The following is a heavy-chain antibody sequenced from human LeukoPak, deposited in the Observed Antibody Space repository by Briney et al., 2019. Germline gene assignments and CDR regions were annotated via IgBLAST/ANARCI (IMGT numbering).Heavy chain of an antibody. CDR2: ISYSGANT. CDR1: GFTFSNYA. Sequence: GGSLRLFCAASGFTFSNYAMNWVRQAPAKGLEWVSGISYSGANTHYADSVKGRFTVSRDNSRNTLHMEMNSLRAEDTAVYYCAKVRDNSGWYHFDNWGQGTLVTVSS. V-gene: IGHV3-23*01. D-gene: IGHD6-19*01. J-gene: IGHJ4*02. CDR3: AKVRDNSGWYHFDN.